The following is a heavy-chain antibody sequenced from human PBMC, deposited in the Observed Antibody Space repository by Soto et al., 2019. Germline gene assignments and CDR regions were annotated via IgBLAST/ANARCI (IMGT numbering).Heavy chain of an antibody. D-gene: IGHD6-6*01. CDR2: IYYSGST. V-gene: IGHV4-39*01. CDR3: ASHLGMSSSAPFDF. J-gene: IGHJ4*02. Sequence: QLQLQESGPGLVKPSETLSLTCTVSGGSISSSSYYWGWIRQPPGKGLEWIGSIYYSGSTYYNPSLNSRVTISVDTSKSQFSLKLSSVTTADTSVYYFASHLGMSSSAPFDFSGQGTLVTASS. CDR1: GGSISSSSYY.